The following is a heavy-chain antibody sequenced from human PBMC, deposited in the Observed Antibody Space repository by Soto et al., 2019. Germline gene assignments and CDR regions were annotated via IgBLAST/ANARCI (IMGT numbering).Heavy chain of an antibody. CDR1: GFSLSTSGVG. CDR3: AHLPWKQLWPRATVVY. CDR2: IYWDDDK. D-gene: IGHD5-18*01. Sequence: QITLKESGPTLVKPTQTLTLTCTFYGFSLSTSGVGVGWIRQPPGKALEWLGIIYWDDDKRYSPSLKSRLTITKDTSKNQLVLTLTNMDPVDTATYYCAHLPWKQLWPRATVVYWGQGTHVTVSS. V-gene: IGHV2-5*02. J-gene: IGHJ4*02.